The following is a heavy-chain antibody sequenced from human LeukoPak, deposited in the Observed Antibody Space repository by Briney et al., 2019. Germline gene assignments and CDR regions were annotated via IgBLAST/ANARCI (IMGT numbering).Heavy chain of an antibody. CDR3: VRDYRWGSFDI. J-gene: IGHJ3*02. V-gene: IGHV3-23*01. D-gene: IGHD3-16*01. CDR2: ITGSGGST. CDR1: GFSFTNYG. Sequence: PGGSLRLSCAASGFSFTNYGMNWVRQAPGKGLEWVSGITGSGGSTYYADCVKGRFTISRDNSKNTLYLQMNSLRAEDTAVYHCVRDYRWGSFDIWGQGTMVSVSS.